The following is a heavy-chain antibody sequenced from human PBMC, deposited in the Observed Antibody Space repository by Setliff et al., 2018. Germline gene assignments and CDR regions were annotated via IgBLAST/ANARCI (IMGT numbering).Heavy chain of an antibody. J-gene: IGHJ6*03. CDR1: GDSISSGDYF. V-gene: IGHV4-30-4*08. Sequence: KPSETLSLTCTVSGDSISSGDYFWSWIRQPPGKGLEWIAYIYHSGSAYYNPSLKSRVTMSVDTSKNQFSLKLNSVTAADMAVYYCAREQWLDPPGYYYMDVWAKGTTVTVSS. D-gene: IGHD6-19*01. CDR3: AREQWLDPPGYYYMDV. CDR2: IYHSGSA.